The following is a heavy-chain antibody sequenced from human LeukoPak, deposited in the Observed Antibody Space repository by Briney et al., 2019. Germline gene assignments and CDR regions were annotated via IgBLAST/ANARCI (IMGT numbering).Heavy chain of an antibody. CDR1: GFDFGDYS. CDR3: TRSFQHYYYRDV. D-gene: IGHD3-16*01. J-gene: IGHJ6*03. V-gene: IGHV3-49*04. Sequence: GGSLRLSCTTSGFDFGDYSMSWVRQAPGKGLEWVGLIRIKAYGGTTEYAASVKDRFTISRDDSKSVAYLQMNSLKTEDTAVYYCTRSFQHYYYRDVWGIGTTVTVSS. CDR2: IRIKAYGGTT.